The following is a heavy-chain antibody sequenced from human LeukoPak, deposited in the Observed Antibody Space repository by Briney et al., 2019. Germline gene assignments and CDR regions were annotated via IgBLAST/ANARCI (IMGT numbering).Heavy chain of an antibody. J-gene: IGHJ3*01. CDR2: IYYTGST. V-gene: IGHV4-59*02. D-gene: IGHD1-26*01. CDR1: GGSVSSHY. Sequence: PSETLSLTCTVSGGSVSSHYWSWIRQPPGKGLEWIGDIYYTGSTNHNPSLKSRVTISVDTSENQSSLRLSSVTAADTAVYYCARDSIEGNYYQLYAFDLWGQGTMVTVSS. CDR3: ARDSIEGNYYQLYAFDL.